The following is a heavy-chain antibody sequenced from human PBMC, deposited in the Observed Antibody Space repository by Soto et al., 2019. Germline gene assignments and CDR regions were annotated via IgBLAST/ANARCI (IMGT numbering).Heavy chain of an antibody. CDR2: IYPEDSDT. CDR3: ARRDGRGKGPLDY. CDR1: GYSFISYW. J-gene: IGHJ4*02. V-gene: IGHV5-51*01. D-gene: IGHD3-10*01. Sequence: PGESLKISCKGSGYSFISYWIGWVRLMPGKGLEWMGIIYPEDSDTRYSPSFQGQVTISADKSISTAYLQWSSLKASDTAMYFCARRDGRGKGPLDYWGQGTLVTVSS.